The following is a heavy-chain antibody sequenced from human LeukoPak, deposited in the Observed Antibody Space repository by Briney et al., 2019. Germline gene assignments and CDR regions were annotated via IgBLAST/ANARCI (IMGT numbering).Heavy chain of an antibody. V-gene: IGHV3-15*01. Sequence: PGGSLRLSCAASGFTFSNAWMSRVRQAPGKGLEWVGRIKSKTDGGTTDYAAPVKGRFTISRDDSQNTLYLQMNSLKTEDTAVYYCLTDRDGGFDYWGQGTLVTISS. CDR2: IKSKTDGGTT. J-gene: IGHJ4*02. CDR3: LTDRDGGFDY. D-gene: IGHD4-23*01. CDR1: GFTFSNAW.